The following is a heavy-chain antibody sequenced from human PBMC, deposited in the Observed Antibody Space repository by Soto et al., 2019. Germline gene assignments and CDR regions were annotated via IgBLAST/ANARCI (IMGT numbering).Heavy chain of an antibody. D-gene: IGHD3-3*01. CDR2: IYYSGST. J-gene: IGHJ5*02. CDR3: ARHPTYYDFWSGYRNNWFDP. V-gene: IGHV4-39*01. CDR1: GGSISSSSYY. Sequence: QLQLQESGPGLVKPSETLSLTCTVSGGSISSSSYYWGWIRQPPGKGLEWIGSIYYSGSTYYNPSLKRRVTISVDTSKNQFSLKLSSVTAADTAVYYCARHPTYYDFWSGYRNNWFDPWGQGTLVTVSS.